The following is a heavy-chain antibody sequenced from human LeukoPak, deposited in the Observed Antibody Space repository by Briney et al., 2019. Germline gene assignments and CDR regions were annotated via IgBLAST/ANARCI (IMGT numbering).Heavy chain of an antibody. CDR1: GFAFSRYW. D-gene: IGHD3-9*01. CDR3: ARANGQPRYNLLTGDYTGVDAFDI. J-gene: IGHJ3*02. Sequence: PRGSLRLSCTASGFAFSRYWMSWVRQAPGEGLEWVANIKHDGDEKYFADSVKGRFTMSRDNSKNSLFLQMNSLRVEDTAVYYCARANGQPRYNLLTGDYTGVDAFDIWGQGTMVTVSS. V-gene: IGHV3-7*01. CDR2: IKHDGDEK.